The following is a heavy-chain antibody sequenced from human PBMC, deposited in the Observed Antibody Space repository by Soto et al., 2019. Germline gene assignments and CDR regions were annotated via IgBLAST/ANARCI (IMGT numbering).Heavy chain of an antibody. CDR3: ARGTWGISWPNFFDS. V-gene: IGHV3-53*01. CDR2: MYAGGST. Sequence: PGGSLRLSCTAPGFSVSSNYMSWVRQAPGKGLEWVSLMYAGGSTSYADSVKGRFTVSRDSSNNTLFLQLNSLRVEDTAVYYCARGTWGISWPNFFDSWGPGVLVTVSS. J-gene: IGHJ4*02. CDR1: GFSVSSNY. D-gene: IGHD6-13*01.